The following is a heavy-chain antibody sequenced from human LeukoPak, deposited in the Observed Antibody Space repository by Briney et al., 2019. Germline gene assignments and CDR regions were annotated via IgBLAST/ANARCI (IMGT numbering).Heavy chain of an antibody. J-gene: IGHJ3*02. CDR3: ARRYRIAAAGEGAFDI. V-gene: IGHV5-51*01. CDR2: TYPGDSDI. Sequence: GESLKISCKGSGYSFTSYWIGWVRQMPGKGLEWMGITYPGDSDIRYSPSFQGQVTISADKSISTAYLQWSSPKASDTAMYYCARRYRIAAAGEGAFDIWGQGTMVTVSS. CDR1: GYSFTSYW. D-gene: IGHD6-13*01.